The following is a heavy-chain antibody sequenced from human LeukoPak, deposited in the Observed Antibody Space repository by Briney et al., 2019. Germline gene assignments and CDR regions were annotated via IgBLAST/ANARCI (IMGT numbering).Heavy chain of an antibody. Sequence: SQTLSLTCTVSGGSISSGGYYWSWIRQHPGKGLEWIGYIYYSGSTYYNPSLKSRVTISVDTSKNQFSLKLSSVTAADTAVYYCAGAKYYYGSGSYGSLDYWGQGTLVTVSS. CDR1: GGSISSGGYY. J-gene: IGHJ4*02. V-gene: IGHV4-31*03. D-gene: IGHD3-10*01. CDR2: IYYSGST. CDR3: AGAKYYYGSGSYGSLDY.